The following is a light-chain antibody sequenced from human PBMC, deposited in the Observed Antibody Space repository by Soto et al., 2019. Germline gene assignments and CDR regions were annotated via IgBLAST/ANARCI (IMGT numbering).Light chain of an antibody. Sequence: DIQMTQSPSTLSGSVGDRVTITCRASQTISSWLAWYQQKPGKAPKLLIYKASTLKSGVPSRFNGSGSGTEFTLTIRSLQPDDFATYYCQHYNSYAEAFGQGTKVEL. V-gene: IGKV1-5*03. CDR2: KAS. CDR1: QTISSW. CDR3: QHYNSYAEA. J-gene: IGKJ1*01.